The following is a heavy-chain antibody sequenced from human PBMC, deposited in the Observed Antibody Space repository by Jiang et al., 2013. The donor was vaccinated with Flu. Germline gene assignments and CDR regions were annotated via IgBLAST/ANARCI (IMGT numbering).Heavy chain of an antibody. CDR3: ASFPPLTVYYWDYGMDV. J-gene: IGHJ6*02. CDR2: MNPNSGNT. V-gene: IGHV1-8*01. CDR1: GYTFTSYD. Sequence: SGAEVKKPGASVKVSCKASGYTFTSYDINWVRQATGQGLEWMGWMNPNSGNTGYAQKFQGRVTMTRNTSISTAYMELSSLRSEDTAVYYCASFPPLTVYYWDYGMDVWGQGTTVTVSS. D-gene: IGHD5/OR15-5a*01.